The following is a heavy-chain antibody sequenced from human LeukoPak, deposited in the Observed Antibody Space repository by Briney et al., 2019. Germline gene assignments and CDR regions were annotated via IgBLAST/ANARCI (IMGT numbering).Heavy chain of an antibody. CDR3: ARSPYYYDSSGYSYNHDAFDI. Sequence: PSETLSLTCTVSGGSISSYYWSWIRQPPGKGLEWVGYIYYSGSTNYNPSLKSRVTISVDTSKNQFSLKLSSVTAADTAVYYCARSPYYYDSSGYSYNHDAFDIWGQGTMVTVSS. D-gene: IGHD3-22*01. J-gene: IGHJ3*02. CDR1: GGSISSYY. CDR2: IYYSGST. V-gene: IGHV4-59*01.